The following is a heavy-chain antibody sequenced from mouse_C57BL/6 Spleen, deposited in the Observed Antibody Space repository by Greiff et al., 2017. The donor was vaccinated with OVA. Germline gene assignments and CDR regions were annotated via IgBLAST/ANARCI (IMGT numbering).Heavy chain of an antibody. CDR3: AREGTVVSYAMDY. J-gene: IGHJ4*01. CDR2: IYPGSGNT. CDR1: GYTFTDYY. D-gene: IGHD1-1*01. Sequence: QVQLQQSGAELVRPGASVKLSCKASGYTFTDYYINWVKQRPGQGLEWIARIYPGSGNTYYNEKFKGKATLTAEKSSSTAYMQLSSLTSEDSAVYFCAREGTVVSYAMDYWGQGTSVTVSS. V-gene: IGHV1-76*01.